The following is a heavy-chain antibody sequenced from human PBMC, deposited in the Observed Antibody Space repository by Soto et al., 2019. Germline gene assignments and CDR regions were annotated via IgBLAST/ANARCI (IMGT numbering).Heavy chain of an antibody. Sequence: QVQLVQSGAEVKKPRASVKVSCKASGYTFTSYGISWVRQAPGQGLEWMGWISAYNGNTNYAQKLQGRVTMTTDTYTSTAYMEQRSLRHDDTAVYYCAREASYYGAAPWFFDLWGRGTLVTVSS. V-gene: IGHV1-18*01. CDR3: AREASYYGAAPWFFDL. J-gene: IGHJ2*01. CDR2: ISAYNGNT. CDR1: GYTFTSYG. D-gene: IGHD4-17*01.